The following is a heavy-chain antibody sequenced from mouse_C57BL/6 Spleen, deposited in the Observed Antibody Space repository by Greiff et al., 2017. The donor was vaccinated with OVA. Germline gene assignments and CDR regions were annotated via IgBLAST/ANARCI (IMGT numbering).Heavy chain of an antibody. V-gene: IGHV1-15*01. D-gene: IGHD1-1*01. J-gene: IGHJ2*01. CDR3: TSHYYGSSRDY. Sequence: QVQLQQSGAELVRPGASVTLSCKASGYTFTDYEMHWVKQIPVHGLEWIGAIDPETGGTAYNQKFKGKAILTADKSSSTAYMELRSLTSEDSAVYYCTSHYYGSSRDYWGQGTTLTVSS. CDR1: GYTFTDYE. CDR2: IDPETGGT.